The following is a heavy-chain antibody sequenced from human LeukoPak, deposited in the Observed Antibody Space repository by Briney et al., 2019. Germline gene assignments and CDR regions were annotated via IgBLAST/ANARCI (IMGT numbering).Heavy chain of an antibody. J-gene: IGHJ4*02. CDR2: INSDGSST. V-gene: IGHV3-74*01. D-gene: IGHD2-2*01. CDR1: GFTFSGYW. Sequence: GGSLRLSCAASGFTFSGYWIHWVRQAPEKGLVLVSRINSDGSSTTYADSVKGRFTISRDNAKNALYLQMNSLRAEDTAVYYCAKGGLVVHQLLLGDFDYWGQGTLVTVSS. CDR3: AKGGLVVHQLLLGDFDY.